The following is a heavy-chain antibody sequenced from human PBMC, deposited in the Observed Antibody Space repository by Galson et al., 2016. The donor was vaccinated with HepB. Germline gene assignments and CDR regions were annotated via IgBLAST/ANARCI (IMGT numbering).Heavy chain of an antibody. CDR3: TIPEVTVAGTDDL. V-gene: IGHV5-10-1*01. Sequence: QSGAEVKKPGESLRISCKGSGYNFINYWISWVRQMPGKGLEWMGRIDPSDSYTNYSPSFQGHVTISADKSISTAYLQWSSLKASDTAMYYCTIPEVTVAGTDDLWGQGTLVTVSS. D-gene: IGHD6-13*01. CDR2: IDPSDSYT. CDR1: GYNFINYW. J-gene: IGHJ4*02.